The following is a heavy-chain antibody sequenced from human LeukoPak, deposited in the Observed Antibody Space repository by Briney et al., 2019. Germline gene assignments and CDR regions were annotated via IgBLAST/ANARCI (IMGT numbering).Heavy chain of an antibody. V-gene: IGHV3-23*01. CDR2: ISASGDGDGT. CDR3: AKAQPAGGDCSSTSCFYFDY. Sequence: GGSLRLSCAASGFTFSNYAMSWVRQAPGKGPEWVSGISASGDGDGTYYADSVRGRFTISRDNSKSTLYLQMNSLRAEDTAVYYCAKAQPAGGDCSSTSCFYFDYWGQGTLVTVSS. CDR1: GFTFSNYA. J-gene: IGHJ4*02. D-gene: IGHD2-2*01.